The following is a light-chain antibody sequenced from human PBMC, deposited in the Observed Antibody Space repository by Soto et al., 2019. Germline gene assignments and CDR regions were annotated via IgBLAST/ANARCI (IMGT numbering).Light chain of an antibody. V-gene: IGKV3-11*01. CDR2: DAS. Sequence: EIVLTQSPATLSLSPGERATLSCRAIQSVRSFLAWYQQKPGQAPSLLIYDASNRATGVPGRFSGSGSGTDFTLTISSLEPEDFAVYYCQQRSSWPRELSFDGGTKV. CDR1: QSVRSF. CDR3: QQRSSWPRELS. J-gene: IGKJ4*01.